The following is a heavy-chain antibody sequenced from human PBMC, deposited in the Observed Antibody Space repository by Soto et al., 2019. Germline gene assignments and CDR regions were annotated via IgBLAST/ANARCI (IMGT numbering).Heavy chain of an antibody. Sequence: EVQLMESGGGLVQPGGSLRLSCAASGFTFDNYAMNWVRQAPGKGLEWVSGISATGGSTYYAASVRGRFGISRDNSKNTLDLQMNSLRAEDTAVYYCARSLDVFLWLGELLSLCFDSWGQGTLVTASS. V-gene: IGHV3-23*01. J-gene: IGHJ4*02. CDR1: GFTFDNYA. D-gene: IGHD3-10*01. CDR2: ISATGGST. CDR3: ARSLDVFLWLGELLSLCFDS.